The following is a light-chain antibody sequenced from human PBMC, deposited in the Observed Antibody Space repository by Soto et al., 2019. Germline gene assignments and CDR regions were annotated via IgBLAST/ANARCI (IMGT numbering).Light chain of an antibody. J-gene: IGLJ3*02. Sequence: NFMLTQPHSVSESPGKTVTISCTRSSGSIASNYVQWYHQRPGSAPTIVMYEDNQRPSGVPDLFSGSIDSSSNSASLTISGLKTEDEGDFYCQSYDSSNWVFGGGTK. CDR2: EDN. CDR1: SGSIASNY. CDR3: QSYDSSNWV. V-gene: IGLV6-57*04.